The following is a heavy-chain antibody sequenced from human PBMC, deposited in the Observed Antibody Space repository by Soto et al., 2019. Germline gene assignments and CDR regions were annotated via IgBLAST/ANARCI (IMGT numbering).Heavy chain of an antibody. CDR1: GGSVRSGSYY. J-gene: IGHJ4*02. Sequence: QVQLQESGPGLVKPSESLSLTCTVSGGSVRSGSYYWSWIRQPPGKGLEWIGYIYYSGSTNYNPSLKSRVTISVDTSKNQCSLTLSSVTAADTAVYYCARVPAGGSYFVYYWGQGTLVTVSS. CDR2: IYYSGST. V-gene: IGHV4-61*01. D-gene: IGHD1-26*01. CDR3: ARVPAGGSYFVYY.